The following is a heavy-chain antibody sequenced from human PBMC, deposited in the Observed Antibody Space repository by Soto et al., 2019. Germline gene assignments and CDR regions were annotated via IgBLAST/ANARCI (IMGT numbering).Heavy chain of an antibody. D-gene: IGHD2-15*01. Sequence: QVQLQQWGAGLLKPSETLSLTCAVYGGSFSGYYWSWIRQPPVKGLEWIGEINHSGSTNYNPSLKSRVTLSVDTSKNQFALKLSSVTAADTAVYYCARGGYCSGGSCYWFDPWGQGTLVTVSS. J-gene: IGHJ5*02. V-gene: IGHV4-34*01. CDR3: ARGGYCSGGSCYWFDP. CDR1: GGSFSGYY. CDR2: INHSGST.